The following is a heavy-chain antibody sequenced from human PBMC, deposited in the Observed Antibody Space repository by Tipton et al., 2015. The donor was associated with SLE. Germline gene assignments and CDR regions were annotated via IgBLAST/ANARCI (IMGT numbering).Heavy chain of an antibody. CDR3: AKDSGYCSSTSCYTDAFDI. CDR1: GFTFDDYT. V-gene: IGHV3-43*01. J-gene: IGHJ3*02. CDR2: ISWDGGST. D-gene: IGHD2-2*01. Sequence: SLRLSCAASGFTFDDYTMHWVRQAPGKGLEWVSLISWDGGSTYYADSVKGRFTISRDNSKNSLYLQMNSLRTEDTALYYCAKDSGYCSSTSCYTDAFDIWGQGIMVTVSS.